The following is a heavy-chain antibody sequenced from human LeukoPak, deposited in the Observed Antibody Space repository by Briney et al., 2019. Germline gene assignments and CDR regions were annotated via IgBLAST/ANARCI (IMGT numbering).Heavy chain of an antibody. Sequence: GGSLRLSCAASGFTFSSYAMHWVRQAPGKGLEWVAVISYDGSNKYYADSVKGRFTISRDNSKNTLYLQMNSLRAEDTAVYYCARDCSSTSCYWFDPWGQGTLVTVSS. CDR1: GFTFSSYA. CDR2: ISYDGSNK. CDR3: ARDCSSTSCYWFDP. D-gene: IGHD2-2*01. V-gene: IGHV3-30-3*01. J-gene: IGHJ5*02.